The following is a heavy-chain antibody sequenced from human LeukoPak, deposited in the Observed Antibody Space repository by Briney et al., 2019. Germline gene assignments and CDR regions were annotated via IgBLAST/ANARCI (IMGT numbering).Heavy chain of an antibody. V-gene: IGHV4-31*11. D-gene: IGHD2/OR15-2a*01. CDR2: IYYSGST. CDR1: GGSISSGGYY. J-gene: IGHJ4*02. CDR3: ARDRGYYEIDY. Sequence: TLSLTCAVSGGSISSGGYYWSWIRQHPGKGLEWIGYIYYSGSTYYNPSLKSRVTISVDTSKNQFSLKLSSVTAADTAVYYCARDRGYYEIDYWGQGTLVTVSS.